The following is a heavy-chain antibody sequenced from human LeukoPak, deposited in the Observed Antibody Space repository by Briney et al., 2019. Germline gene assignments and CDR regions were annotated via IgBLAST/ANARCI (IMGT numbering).Heavy chain of an antibody. CDR1: GYSFTTYW. J-gene: IGHJ3*02. V-gene: IGHV5-51*01. CDR2: TYPGDSDT. D-gene: IGHD3-22*01. CDR3: ARHLRSYYYDSSGYHDAFDI. Sequence: GESLKISCKDSGYSFTTYWIGWVRQMPGKGLEWMGITYPGDSDTRYSPSFQGQVTISADKSISTAYLQWSSLKASDTAMYYCARHLRSYYYDSSGYHDAFDIWGQGTMVTVSS.